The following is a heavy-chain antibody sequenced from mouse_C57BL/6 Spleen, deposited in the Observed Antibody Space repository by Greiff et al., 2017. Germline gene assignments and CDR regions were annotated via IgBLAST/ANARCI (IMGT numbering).Heavy chain of an antibody. Sequence: EVKLMASGPGLVKPSQSLSLTCSVTGYSITSGYYWNWIRQFPGNKLEWMGYISYDGSNNYNPSLKNLISITRDTSKNQFFLTLNSVTTEDTATYYCARNYYDYDGFAYWGQVTLVTVSA. D-gene: IGHD2-4*01. V-gene: IGHV3-6*01. J-gene: IGHJ3*01. CDR1: GYSITSGYY. CDR3: ARNYYDYDGFAY. CDR2: ISYDGSN.